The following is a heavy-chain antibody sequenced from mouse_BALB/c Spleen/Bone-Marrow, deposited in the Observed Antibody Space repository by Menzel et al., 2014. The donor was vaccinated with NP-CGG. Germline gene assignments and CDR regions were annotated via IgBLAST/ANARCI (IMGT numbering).Heavy chain of an antibody. D-gene: IGHD1-1*01. Sequence: EVQGVESGGGLAKLGGPLKLSCEASGFTFSNYYMSWVRQTPDKSLELVATINNNGGSTYYPDSAKGQFTISRDNAKNTLYLQMSSLKSEDTAMYYCARVYGWYFDVWGAGTTVTVSS. CDR2: INNNGGST. V-gene: IGHV5-6-3*01. J-gene: IGHJ1*01. CDR3: ARVYGWYFDV. CDR1: GFTFSNYY.